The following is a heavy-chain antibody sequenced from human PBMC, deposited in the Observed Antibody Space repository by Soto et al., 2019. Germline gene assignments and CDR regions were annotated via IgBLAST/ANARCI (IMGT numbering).Heavy chain of an antibody. CDR1: GYTFTSND. D-gene: IGHD2-15*01. J-gene: IGHJ4*02. CDR2: MNPNSGNT. V-gene: IGHV1-8*01. CDR3: ARRRIGGNHFDY. Sequence: ASGKVSCKASGYTFTSNDINWVRQATGQGLEWMGWMNPNSGNTGYAQKFQGRVTMTRNTSISTAYMELSSLRSEDTAVYYCARRRIGGNHFDYWGQGTLVTVSS.